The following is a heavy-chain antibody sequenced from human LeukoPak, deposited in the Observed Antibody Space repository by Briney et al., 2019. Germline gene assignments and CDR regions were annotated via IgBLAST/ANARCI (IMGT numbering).Heavy chain of an antibody. CDR2: IFYSGST. CDR1: GGSLSIYY. Sequence: KRSETLSLTCTVSGGSLSIYYWSWVRQPPGGGLEWIGYIFYSGSTNYNPSLKSRVTISVDTSKTQFSLKLSSVTAADTAVYYCARSSGYYDSSGYSVPFDYWGQGTLVTVSS. J-gene: IGHJ4*02. V-gene: IGHV4-59*01. D-gene: IGHD3-22*01. CDR3: ARSSGYYDSSGYSVPFDY.